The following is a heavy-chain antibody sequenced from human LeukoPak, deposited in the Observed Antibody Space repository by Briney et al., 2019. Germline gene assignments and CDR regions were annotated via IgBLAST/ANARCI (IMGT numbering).Heavy chain of an antibody. CDR3: AKDDTSYEGYFHH. V-gene: IGHV3-23*01. CDR1: GFTFSSYG. J-gene: IGHJ1*01. CDR2: ISGSGGST. Sequence: GRSLRLSCAASGFTFSSYGMHWVRQAPGKGLEWVSAISGSGGSTYYADSVKGRFTISRDNSKNTLYLQMDSLRAEDTAVYYCAKDDTSYEGYFHHWGQGTLVTVSS. D-gene: IGHD5-12*01.